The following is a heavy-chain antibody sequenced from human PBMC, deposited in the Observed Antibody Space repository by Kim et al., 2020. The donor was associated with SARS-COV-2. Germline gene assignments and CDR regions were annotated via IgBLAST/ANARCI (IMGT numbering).Heavy chain of an antibody. CDR3: ARQSGYYGLYFDY. CDR1: GGSISSSSYY. J-gene: IGHJ4*02. CDR2: IYYSGST. D-gene: IGHD3-22*01. Sequence: SETLSLTCTVSGGSISSSSYYWGWIRQPPGKGLEWIGSIYYSGSTYYNPSLKSRVTISVDTSKNQFSLKLSSVTAADTAVYYCARQSGYYGLYFDYWGQGTLVTVSS. V-gene: IGHV4-39*01.